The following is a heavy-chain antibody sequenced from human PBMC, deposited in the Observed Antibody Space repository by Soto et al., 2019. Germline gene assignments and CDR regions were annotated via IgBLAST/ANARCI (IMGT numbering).Heavy chain of an antibody. V-gene: IGHV4-38-2*02. J-gene: IGHJ5*02. CDR1: GYSISSGYY. CDR2: IYHSGST. D-gene: IGHD6-13*01. CDR3: ARDQGVAAAGITWFDP. Sequence: SETLSLTCAVSGYSISSGYYWGWIRQPPGKGLEWIGSIYHSGSTYYNPSLKSRVTISVDTSKNQFSLRLMSLTAADTAVYYCARDQGVAAAGITWFDPWGQGSLVTVSS.